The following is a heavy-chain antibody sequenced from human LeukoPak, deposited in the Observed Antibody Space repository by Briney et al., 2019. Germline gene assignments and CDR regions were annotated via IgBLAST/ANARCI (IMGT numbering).Heavy chain of an antibody. CDR2: IKKDGSEE. CDR3: ATYKNWVAGDV. Sequence: PGGSLRLSCAASGFTFSSYGMHWVRQAPGKGPEWVANIKKDGSEEHYVDSVKGRFTVSRDNAQNSLFPQMNSLRVEDTAVYYCATYKNWVAGDVWGQGTTVSVSS. V-gene: IGHV3-7*01. CDR1: GFTFSSYG. J-gene: IGHJ6*02. D-gene: IGHD7-27*01.